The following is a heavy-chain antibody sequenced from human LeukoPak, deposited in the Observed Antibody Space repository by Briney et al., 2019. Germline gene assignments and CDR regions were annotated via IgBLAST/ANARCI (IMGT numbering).Heavy chain of an antibody. Sequence: PGGSLRLSCATSGFTFSSNNMHWVRQAPGKGLEWVTLILYDGSNKYYADSVKGRFTISRDNSKNTLYLEMNSLRADDTAVYYCATICFGGGCYGGIDYWGQGTLVTVSS. CDR1: GFTFSSNN. CDR3: ATICFGGGCYGGIDY. CDR2: ILYDGSNK. D-gene: IGHD2-15*01. J-gene: IGHJ4*02. V-gene: IGHV3-30*04.